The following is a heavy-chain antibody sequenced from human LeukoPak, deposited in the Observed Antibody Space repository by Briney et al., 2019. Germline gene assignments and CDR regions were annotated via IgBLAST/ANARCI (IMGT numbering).Heavy chain of an antibody. Sequence: GGSLRLSCAASGFTFSSYSMNWVRQAPGKGLEWASSISSSSSYIYYADSVKGRFTISRDNAKNSLYLQMNSLRAEDTAVYYCARVHRLRVVIPPYFDYWGQGTLVTVSS. CDR2: ISSSSSYI. CDR1: GFTFSSYS. CDR3: ARVHRLRVVIPPYFDY. J-gene: IGHJ4*02. V-gene: IGHV3-21*01. D-gene: IGHD3-3*01.